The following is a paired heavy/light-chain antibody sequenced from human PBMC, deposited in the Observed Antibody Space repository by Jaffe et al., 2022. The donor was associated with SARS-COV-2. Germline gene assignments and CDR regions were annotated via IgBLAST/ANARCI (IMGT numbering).Light chain of an antibody. Sequence: QSALTQPASVSGSPGQSITISCTGTSSDVGRYNYVSWYQQHPGKAPKLMIYDVSDRPSGISIRFSGSKSGNTASLTISGLQAEDEADYYCSSYTSSSTWVFGGGTKLTVL. J-gene: IGLJ3*02. CDR2: DVS. CDR3: SSYTSSSTWV. V-gene: IGLV2-14*01. CDR1: SSDVGRYNY.
Heavy chain of an antibody. CDR3: ARGQQPYSGGWHPLDY. CDR2: ISYDGSNK. J-gene: IGHJ4*02. D-gene: IGHD6-19*01. Sequence: QVQLVESGGGVVQPERSLRLSCAASEFAFTNYAMHWVRQAPGKGLEWVALISYDGSNKYYADSVKGRFTISRDTSKNTLYLQMNSLRADDTAVYYCARGQQPYSGGWHPLDYWGQGTLVTVSS. CDR1: EFAFTNYA. V-gene: IGHV3-30*04.